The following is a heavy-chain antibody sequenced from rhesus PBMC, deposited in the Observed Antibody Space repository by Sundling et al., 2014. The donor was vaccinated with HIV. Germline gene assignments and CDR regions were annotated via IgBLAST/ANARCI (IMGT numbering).Heavy chain of an antibody. CDR2: ISENGGGI. Sequence: EVQLVESGGGLVKPGGSLRLACVASGFTFSRYVMHWVRQAPGKGLEWVSVISENGGGIKYADSVKGRFTISRDNAKNSLFLQMNSLRAEDTAVYYCARSNSWNYPFDYWGQGVLVTVSS. CDR1: GFTFSRYV. D-gene: IGHD1-1-1*01. J-gene: IGHJ4*01. CDR3: ARSNSWNYPFDY. V-gene: IGHV3-100*01.